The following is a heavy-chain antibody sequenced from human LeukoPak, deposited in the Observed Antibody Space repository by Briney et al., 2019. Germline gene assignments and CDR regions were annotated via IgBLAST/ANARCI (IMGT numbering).Heavy chain of an antibody. V-gene: IGHV1-69*04. CDR2: IIPILGIA. CDR1: GGTFSSYA. J-gene: IGHJ5*02. CDR3: ARDQNYYGSGSYYHFDNWFDP. D-gene: IGHD3-10*01. Sequence: SVKVSCKASGGTFSSYAISWVRQAPGQGLEWMGRIIPILGIANYALKFQGRVTITADKSTSTAYMELNSLRSEDTAVYYCARDQNYYGSGSYYHFDNWFDPWGQGTLVTVSS.